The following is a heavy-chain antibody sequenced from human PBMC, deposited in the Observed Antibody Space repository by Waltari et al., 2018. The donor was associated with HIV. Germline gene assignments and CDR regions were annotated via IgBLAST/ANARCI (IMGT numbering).Heavy chain of an antibody. CDR2: IYYSGST. V-gene: IGHV4-39*01. D-gene: IGHD1-26*01. CDR1: GGSISSSSYY. J-gene: IGHJ3*02. CDR3: ARHTGRLDKEVGALARAFDI. Sequence: QLQLQESGPGLVKPSETLSLTCTVSGGSISSSSYYWGWIGSIYYSGSTYYNPSLKSRVTISVDTSKNQFSLKLSSVTAADTAVYYCARHTGRLDKEVGALARAFDIWGQGTMVTVSS.